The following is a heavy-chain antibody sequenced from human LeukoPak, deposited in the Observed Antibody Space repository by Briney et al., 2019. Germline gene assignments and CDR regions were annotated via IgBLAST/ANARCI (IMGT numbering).Heavy chain of an antibody. CDR3: ASPMVRGVIGPYFDY. Sequence: KTSETLSLTCTVSGGSISSSSYYWGWIRQPPGKGLEWIGSIYYSGSTYYNPSLKSRVTISVDTSKNQFSLKLSSVTAADTAVYYRASPMVRGVIGPYFDYWGQGTLVTVSS. D-gene: IGHD3-10*01. J-gene: IGHJ4*02. CDR1: GGSISSSSYY. CDR2: IYYSGST. V-gene: IGHV4-39*01.